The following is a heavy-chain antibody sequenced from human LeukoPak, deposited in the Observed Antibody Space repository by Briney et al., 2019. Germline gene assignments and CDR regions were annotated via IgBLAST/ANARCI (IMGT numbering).Heavy chain of an antibody. V-gene: IGHV3-23*01. CDR2: VGGGIDI. CDR1: GFTFSVHG. J-gene: IGHJ4*02. D-gene: IGHD3-10*01. CDR3: AKTSEPRLYYGSGSYLTN. Sequence: GGSLRLSCVASGFTFSVHGMTWVRQAPGEGLEWVSSVGGGIDIYYADSVKGRFTASRDDSMKTVYLQMNSLRAEDTAVYYCAKTSEPRLYYGSGSYLTNWGQGTLVTVSS.